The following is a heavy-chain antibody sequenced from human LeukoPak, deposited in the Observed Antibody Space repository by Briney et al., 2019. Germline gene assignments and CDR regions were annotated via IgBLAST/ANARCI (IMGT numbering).Heavy chain of an antibody. CDR3: ATTGYFFYFDY. D-gene: IGHD1-14*01. CDR2: IYHSGST. CDR1: GGSISSSNW. J-gene: IGHJ4*02. Sequence: SGTLSLTCAVSGGSISSSNWWSWVRPSPGKGLEWIGEIYHSGSTNYSASLKSRVTISVDRSKNQFSLKVSSVTAADTAVYYCATTGYFFYFDYWGQGTLVTVSS. V-gene: IGHV4-4*02.